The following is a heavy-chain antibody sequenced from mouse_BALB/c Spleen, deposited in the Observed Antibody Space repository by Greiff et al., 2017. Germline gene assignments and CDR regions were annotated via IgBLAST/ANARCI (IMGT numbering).Heavy chain of an antibody. J-gene: IGHJ3*01. D-gene: IGHD2-4*01. CDR2: IWGDGST. Sequence: VQLVESGPGLVAPSQSLSITCTVSGFSLTGYGVNWVRQPPGKGLEWLGMIWGDGSTDYNSALKSRLSISKDNSKSQVFLKMNSLQTDDTARYYCARGQSMITARGFAYWGQGTLVTVSA. V-gene: IGHV2-6-7*01. CDR1: GFSLTGYG. CDR3: ARGQSMITARGFAY.